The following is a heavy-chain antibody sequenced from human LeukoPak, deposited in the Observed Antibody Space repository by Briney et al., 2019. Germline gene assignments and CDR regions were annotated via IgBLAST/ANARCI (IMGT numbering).Heavy chain of an antibody. CDR2: INYSGTT. D-gene: IGHD2-21*01. CDR1: GGSISSGGFY. J-gene: IGHJ3*02. Sequence: SETLSLTCTVSGGSISSGGFYWTWIRQHLGQGLEWIGHINYSGTTHHNPSLKSRMTISGDTSKNLFSLQLSSVTAADTALYYCARGGHICGAEAFDSWGQGTMVTVSS. CDR3: ARGGHICGAEAFDS. V-gene: IGHV4-31*03.